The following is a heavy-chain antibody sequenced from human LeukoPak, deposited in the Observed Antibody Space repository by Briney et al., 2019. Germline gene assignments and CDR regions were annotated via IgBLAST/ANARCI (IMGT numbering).Heavy chain of an antibody. J-gene: IGHJ4*02. D-gene: IGHD6-19*01. CDR2: INTEGTVT. V-gene: IGHV3-74*01. CDR1: GFTFTKYW. CDR3: ATKQWLAPPPDS. Sequence: PGGTLILSCAAPGFTFTKYWMLWVRQAPGKGLESVSRINTEGTVTTYADSVKGRFTVSRDNADNTMFLQMNSVRDEDTAVYYCATKQWLAPPPDSWGQGTPVTVSS.